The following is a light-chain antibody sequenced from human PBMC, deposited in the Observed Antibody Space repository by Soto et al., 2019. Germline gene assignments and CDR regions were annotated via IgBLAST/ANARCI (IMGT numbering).Light chain of an antibody. J-gene: IGKJ1*01. V-gene: IGKV1-5*03. Sequence: DTRITQSPCTLSASVGERVTVACRASQSISSWLAWYQQKPGKAPKLLIYKASSLESGVPSRFSGSGSGTEFTLTISSLQPDDFATYYCQQYNSYWTFGQGTKVDI. CDR1: QSISSW. CDR3: QQYNSYWT. CDR2: KAS.